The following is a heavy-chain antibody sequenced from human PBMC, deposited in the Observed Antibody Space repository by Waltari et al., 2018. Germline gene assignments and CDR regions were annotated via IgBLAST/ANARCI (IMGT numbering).Heavy chain of an antibody. V-gene: IGHV4-38-2*02. CDR2: MFHDGSA. CDR1: GYSISNGYY. J-gene: IGHJ5*01. Sequence: QVRLEESGPRLVTPSETLSLTCTVSGYSISNGYYWGWIRQPPGGGREWIGNMFHDGSAYDNPSLRNRVSISVDTSKNQLSLRLNSVTAADTAIYYCARMSSADLAFDSWGHGVPVTVS. CDR3: ARMSSADLAFDS.